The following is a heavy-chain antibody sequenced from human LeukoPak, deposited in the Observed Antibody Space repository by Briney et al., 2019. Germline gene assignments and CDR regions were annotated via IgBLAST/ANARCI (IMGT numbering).Heavy chain of an antibody. V-gene: IGHV4-59*08. J-gene: IGHJ4*02. CDR3: AGRIAAAGKNPNFGY. CDR1: GGSISSYY. Sequence: SETLSLTCTVSGGSISSYYWSWIRQPPGKGLEWIGYIYYSGSTNYNPSLKSRVTISVDTSKNQFSLKLSSVTAADTAVYYCAGRIAAAGKNPNFGYWGQGTLVTVSS. D-gene: IGHD6-13*01. CDR2: IYYSGST.